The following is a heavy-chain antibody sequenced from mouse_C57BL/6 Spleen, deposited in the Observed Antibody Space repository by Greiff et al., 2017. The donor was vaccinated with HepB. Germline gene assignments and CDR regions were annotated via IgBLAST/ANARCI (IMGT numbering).Heavy chain of an antibody. CDR2: IDPNSGGT. CDR1: GYTFTSYW. CDR3: ATGGGYAMDY. V-gene: IGHV1-72*01. Sequence: QVQLKQPGAELVKPGASVKLSCKASGYTFTSYWMHWVKQRPGLGLEWIGRIDPNSGGTKYNEKFKSKATLTVDKPSSTAYMQRSSLTSEDSAVYYCATGGGYAMDYWGQGTSVTVSS. J-gene: IGHJ4*01.